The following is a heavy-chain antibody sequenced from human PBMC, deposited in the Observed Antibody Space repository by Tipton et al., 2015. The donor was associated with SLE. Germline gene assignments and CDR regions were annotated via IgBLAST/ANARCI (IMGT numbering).Heavy chain of an antibody. CDR3: ARYRVCGGDCYYAFDI. CDR1: GGSFSGYY. D-gene: IGHD2-21*01. CDR2: ITHSGST. V-gene: IGHV4-34*01. Sequence: TLSLTCAVYGGSFSGYYWSWIRQPPGKGLEWIGEITHSGSTNYNPSLKSQATISVDTSKNQFSLKLSSETAADTAVYYCARYRVCGGDCYYAFDIWGQGTMVTVSS. J-gene: IGHJ3*02.